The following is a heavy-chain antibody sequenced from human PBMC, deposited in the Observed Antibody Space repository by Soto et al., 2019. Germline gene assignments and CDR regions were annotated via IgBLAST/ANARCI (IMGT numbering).Heavy chain of an antibody. V-gene: IGHV1-69*13. CDR2: IIPIFGTA. J-gene: IGHJ4*02. CDR1: GGTFSSYA. CDR3: ARVGVGCSGGSCNDY. Sequence: SVKVSCKASGGTFSSYAISWVRQAPGQGLEWMGGIIPIFGTANYAQKFQGRVTITADESTNTAYMELSSLRSEDTAVYYCARVGVGCSGGSCNDYWGQGTLVTVSS. D-gene: IGHD2-15*01.